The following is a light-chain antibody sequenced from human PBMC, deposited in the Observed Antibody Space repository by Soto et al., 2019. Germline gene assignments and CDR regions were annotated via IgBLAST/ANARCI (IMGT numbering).Light chain of an antibody. Sequence: QSVLTQPPSVSEAPGQRVTISCTGSSSNIGAGYEAHWYQQVPGTAPKLLIYENNNRPSGVPDRFSGSKSGTSASLAITGLQAEDEAAYYRQSYDSSLSGYVFGTGTKLPVL. CDR3: QSYDSSLSGYV. J-gene: IGLJ1*01. CDR1: SSNIGAGYE. V-gene: IGLV1-40*01. CDR2: ENN.